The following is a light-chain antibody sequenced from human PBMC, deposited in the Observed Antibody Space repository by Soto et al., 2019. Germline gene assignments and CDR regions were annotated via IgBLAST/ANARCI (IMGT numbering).Light chain of an antibody. V-gene: IGKV1-5*01. CDR1: QSISSY. Sequence: DIQMTQSPSSLSASVGDRVTITCRASQSISSYLNWYQQKSGKAPKLLIYDASDLETGVPSRFSGSGSGTEFTLTISSLQADDFATYYCQQYNTYSSWTFGQGTKVDIK. J-gene: IGKJ1*01. CDR3: QQYNTYSSWT. CDR2: DAS.